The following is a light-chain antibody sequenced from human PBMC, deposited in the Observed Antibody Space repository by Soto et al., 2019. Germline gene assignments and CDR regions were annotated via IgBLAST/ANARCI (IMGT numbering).Light chain of an antibody. CDR3: CSYAATGTYV. Sequence: QPVLTQPASVSGSPGQSITISCTGTSSDVGSYNVVSWYQQHPGKAPKLMIYEGTKRPSGVSNRFSGSRSGNTASLTISGLQAEDEADFYCCSYAATGTYVFGTGTQLTVL. CDR1: SSDVGSYNV. J-gene: IGLJ1*01. CDR2: EGT. V-gene: IGLV2-23*01.